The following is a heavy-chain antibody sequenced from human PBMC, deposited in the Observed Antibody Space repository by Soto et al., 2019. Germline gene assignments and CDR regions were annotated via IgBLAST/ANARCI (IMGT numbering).Heavy chain of an antibody. CDR3: ARRWGMGFDY. D-gene: IGHD3-16*01. Sequence: QVQLQESGPGLVKPSETLSLTCTVSGGSTSSYYWSWIRQPPGKGLEWIGYIYYSGSTNYNPSLKSRVTISVDTSKNQFSLKLSSVTAADTAVYYCARRWGMGFDYWGQGTLVTVSS. V-gene: IGHV4-59*01. CDR2: IYYSGST. J-gene: IGHJ4*02. CDR1: GGSTSSYY.